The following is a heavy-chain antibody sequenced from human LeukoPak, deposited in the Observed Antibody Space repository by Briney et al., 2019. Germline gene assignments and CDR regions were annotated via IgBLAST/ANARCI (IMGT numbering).Heavy chain of an antibody. CDR3: ARRGSSYGTSDY. J-gene: IGHJ4*02. Sequence: GGSLRLSCAASGFTFSSYEMHWVRQAPGKGLEWVSYISSSGSTIYYADSVKGRFTISRDNAKNSLYLQMNSLETEDTAVYHCARRGSSYGTSDYWGQGTLVTVSS. D-gene: IGHD5-18*01. CDR1: GFTFSSYE. V-gene: IGHV3-48*03. CDR2: ISSSGSTI.